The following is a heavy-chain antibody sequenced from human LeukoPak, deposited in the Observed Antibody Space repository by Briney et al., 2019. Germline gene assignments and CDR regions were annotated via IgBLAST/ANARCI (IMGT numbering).Heavy chain of an antibody. CDR3: ARDHCVSSGCYEDYYYGMDV. CDR2: INPNSGGT. V-gene: IGHV1-2*02. J-gene: IGHJ6*02. CDR1: GYTFTGYY. D-gene: IGHD6-25*01. Sequence: GAPVKVSFKASGYTFTGYYMQWVRQAPGQGLEWMGWINPNSGGTNYAQKFQGRVTMTRDTSISTAYMELSRLRSDDTAVYFCARDHCVSSGCYEDYYYGMDVWGRGTTVTVSS.